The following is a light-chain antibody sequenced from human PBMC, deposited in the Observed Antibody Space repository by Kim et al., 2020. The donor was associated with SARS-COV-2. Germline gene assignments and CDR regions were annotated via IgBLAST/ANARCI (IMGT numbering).Light chain of an antibody. V-gene: IGKV1-27*01. CDR1: QGITNY. CDR3: QKYNSAPLT. Sequence: ASVGDRVTSTCRASQGITNYLAWYQQKPGKVPKLLIYAASTLQSGVPSRFSGSGSGTDFSLTISSLQPEDVATYYCQKYNSAPLTFGGGTKVEIK. J-gene: IGKJ4*01. CDR2: AAS.